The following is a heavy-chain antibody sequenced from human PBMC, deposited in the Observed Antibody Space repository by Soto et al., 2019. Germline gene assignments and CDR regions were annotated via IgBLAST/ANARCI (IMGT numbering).Heavy chain of an antibody. CDR1: GFTFSSYS. Sequence: GGSLRLSCAASGFTFSSYSMNWVRQVPGKGLEWVSGISGGGSYIFYADSVQGRFSISRDNAKNSLFLEMNSLRVEDTAVYYCARDSDCHSTSCFFPPHVWGQGTTVTVSS. CDR3: ARDSDCHSTSCFFPPHV. D-gene: IGHD2-2*01. CDR2: ISGGGSYI. J-gene: IGHJ6*02. V-gene: IGHV3-21*06.